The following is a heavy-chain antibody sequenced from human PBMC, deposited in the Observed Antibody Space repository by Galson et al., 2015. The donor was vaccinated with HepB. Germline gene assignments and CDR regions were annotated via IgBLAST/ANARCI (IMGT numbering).Heavy chain of an antibody. J-gene: IGHJ4*02. CDR2: IYYDGSTK. Sequence: SLRLSCAASGFTFSNFGMHWVRQAPRKGLEWVAIIYYDGSTKYYADSVKGRFTISRDNSENTLYLQMNSLRAEDTAVYYCARDHYDLSTGYAPGDYWGQGTLVTVSS. CDR1: GFTFSNFG. V-gene: IGHV3-33*01. D-gene: IGHD3-9*01. CDR3: ARDHYDLSTGYAPGDY.